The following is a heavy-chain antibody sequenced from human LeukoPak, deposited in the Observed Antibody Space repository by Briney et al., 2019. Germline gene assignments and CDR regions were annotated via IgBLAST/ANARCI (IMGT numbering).Heavy chain of an antibody. CDR1: GGTFSSYA. V-gene: IGHV1-69*05. D-gene: IGHD1-26*01. CDR2: IISIFGTA. Sequence: VASVKVSCKASGGTFSSYAISWVRQAPGQGLEWMGGIISIFGTANYAQKFQGRVTITTDESTSTAYMELSSLRSEDTAVYYCATRRVKWEYPLYYYYYYMDVWGKGTTVTVSS. J-gene: IGHJ6*03. CDR3: ATRRVKWEYPLYYYYYYMDV.